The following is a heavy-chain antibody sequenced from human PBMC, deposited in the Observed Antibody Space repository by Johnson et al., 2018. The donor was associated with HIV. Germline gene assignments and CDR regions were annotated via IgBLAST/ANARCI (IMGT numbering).Heavy chain of an antibody. D-gene: IGHD6-13*01. V-gene: IGHV3-66*01. Sequence: EQLVESGGGLVRPGGSLRLSCVASGFAVSGYYMSWVRQAPGKGLEWVSVLFSGDTTYYADSVNGRFTLSRDNSKNTPDLQMNSLRAEDTAVSYCARDRPIAAAGHDAFDILGQGTMVTVSS. CDR2: LFSGDTT. CDR1: GFAVSGYY. CDR3: ARDRPIAAAGHDAFDI. J-gene: IGHJ3*02.